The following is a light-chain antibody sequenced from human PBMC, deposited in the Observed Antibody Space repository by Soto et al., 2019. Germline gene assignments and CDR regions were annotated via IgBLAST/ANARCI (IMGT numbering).Light chain of an antibody. CDR3: SSHTTSNTWV. CDR2: AVT. Sequence: QSALTQPASVSGFPGQSTSISCTGTSSDIGAYDYVSWHQQYPGKAPKLIIFAVTNRPSGISDRFSASKSGNTASLAISGLQAEDEADYYCSSHTTSNTWVFGAGTKLTVL. CDR1: SSDIGAYDY. V-gene: IGLV2-14*01. J-gene: IGLJ3*02.